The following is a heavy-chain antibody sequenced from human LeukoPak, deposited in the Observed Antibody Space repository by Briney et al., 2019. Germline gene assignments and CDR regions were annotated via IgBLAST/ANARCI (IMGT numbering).Heavy chain of an antibody. D-gene: IGHD2-15*01. V-gene: IGHV1-2*02. CDR2: INPNSGGT. Sequence: ASVKVSCKASGYTFTGYYMRWVRQAPGQGLEWMGWINPNSGGTNYAQKFQGRVTMTRDTSISTAYMELSRLRSDDTAVYYCARPPRYCSGGSCYVRFDYWGQGTLVTVSS. J-gene: IGHJ4*02. CDR3: ARPPRYCSGGSCYVRFDY. CDR1: GYTFTGYY.